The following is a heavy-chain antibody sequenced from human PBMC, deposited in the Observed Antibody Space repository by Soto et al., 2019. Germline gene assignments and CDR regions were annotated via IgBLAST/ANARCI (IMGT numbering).Heavy chain of an antibody. V-gene: IGHV4-34*01. Sequence: SETLSLTCAFYGGSFSGYYWSWIRQPPGKGLEWIGEINHSGSTNYNPSLKSRVTISVDTSKNQFSLKLSSVTAADTAVYYCARRGLRFLAAWGQGTLVTVSS. CDR1: GGSFSGYY. J-gene: IGHJ5*02. D-gene: IGHD3-3*01. CDR2: INHSGST. CDR3: ARRGLRFLAA.